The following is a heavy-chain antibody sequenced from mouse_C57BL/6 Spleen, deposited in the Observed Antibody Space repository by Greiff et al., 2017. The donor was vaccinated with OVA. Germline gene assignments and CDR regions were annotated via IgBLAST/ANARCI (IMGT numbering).Heavy chain of an antibody. J-gene: IGHJ1*03. Sequence: VQLQQPGAELVRPGTSVKLSCKASGYTFTSYWMHWVKQRPGQGLEWIGVIDPSDSYTNYNQKFKGKATLTVDTSSSTAYMQLSSLTSEDSAVDYCARSFYGNYGYFDVWGTGTTVTVSA. V-gene: IGHV1-59*01. D-gene: IGHD2-10*01. CDR3: ARSFYGNYGYFDV. CDR2: IDPSDSYT. CDR1: GYTFTSYW.